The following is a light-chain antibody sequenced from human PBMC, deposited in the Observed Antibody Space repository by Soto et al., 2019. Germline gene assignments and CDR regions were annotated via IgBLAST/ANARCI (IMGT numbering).Light chain of an antibody. Sequence: QSALTQPRSVSGSPGQSVTISYTGTSSDVGGHNYVSRYQQYPGKAPKLLLSTVSKRPSEDPDRLSVTKPGTAASLAISGIQAEDEADYSCCSNAGSYTSVFGTGTKVTVL. CDR3: CSNAGSYTSV. CDR2: TVS. J-gene: IGLJ1*01. V-gene: IGLV2-11*01. CDR1: SSDVGGHNY.